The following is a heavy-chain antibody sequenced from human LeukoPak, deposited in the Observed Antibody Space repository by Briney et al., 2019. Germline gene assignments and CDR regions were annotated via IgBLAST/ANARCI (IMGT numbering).Heavy chain of an antibody. J-gene: IGHJ3*02. CDR2: MNPNSGNT. V-gene: IGHV1-8*01. CDR3: ARDGNLRFGLDAFDI. D-gene: IGHD3-10*01. CDR1: GYTFTNYD. Sequence: ASVKVSCKASGYTFTNYDINWVRQATGQGLEWMGWMNPNSGNTGYAQKFQGRVTMTRNTSISTAYMELSSLRSEDTAVYYCARDGNLRFGLDAFDIWGQGTMVTVSS.